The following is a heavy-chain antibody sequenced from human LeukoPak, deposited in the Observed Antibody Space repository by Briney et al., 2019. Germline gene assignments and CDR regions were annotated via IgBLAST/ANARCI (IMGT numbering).Heavy chain of an antibody. CDR2: ISSSSSYI. D-gene: IGHD3-9*01. J-gene: IGHJ4*02. Sequence: PGGSLRLSCAASGFTFSSYSMNWVRQAPGKGLEWVSSISSSSSYIYYADSVKGRFTISRDNAKNSLYLQMNSLRAEDTAVYYCARRSTDWSPMDYWGQGTLVTVSS. V-gene: IGHV3-21*01. CDR3: ARRSTDWSPMDY. CDR1: GFTFSSYS.